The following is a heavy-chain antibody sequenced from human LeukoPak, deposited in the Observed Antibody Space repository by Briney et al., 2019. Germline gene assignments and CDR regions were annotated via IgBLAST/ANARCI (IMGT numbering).Heavy chain of an antibody. CDR1: GFTFSSYA. D-gene: IGHD3-9*01. V-gene: IGHV3-30-3*01. CDR3: ARENYDILTGHRMDV. Sequence: GGSLRLSCAASGFTFSSYAMHWVRQAPGKGLEWVAVISYDGSNKYYADSVKGGFTISRDNSKNTLYLQMNSLRAEDTAVYYCARENYDILTGHRMDVWGQGTTVTVSS. CDR2: ISYDGSNK. J-gene: IGHJ6*02.